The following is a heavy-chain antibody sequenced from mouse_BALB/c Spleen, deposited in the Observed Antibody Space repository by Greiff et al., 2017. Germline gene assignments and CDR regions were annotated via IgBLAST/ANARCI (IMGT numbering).Heavy chain of an antibody. Sequence: QVQLQQSGAELVKPGASVKLSCKASGYTFTSYYMYWVKQRPGQGLEWIGEINPSNGGTNFNEKFKSKATLTVDKSSSTAYMQLSSLTSEDSAVYYCTSANYYGSSLDVWGAGTTVTVSS. J-gene: IGHJ1*01. CDR1: GYTFTSYY. V-gene: IGHV1S81*02. CDR3: TSANYYGSSLDV. D-gene: IGHD1-1*01. CDR2: INPSNGGT.